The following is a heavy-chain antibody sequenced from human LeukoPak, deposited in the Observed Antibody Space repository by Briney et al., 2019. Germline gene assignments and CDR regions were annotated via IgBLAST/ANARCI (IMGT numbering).Heavy chain of an antibody. CDR1: GFTFSSYS. Sequence: GGSLRLSCAASGFTFSSYSINWVRQAPGKGLEWVSSISSSSSYTYYADSVNGRFTISRDNAKDSLYLQMNSLRAEDTAVYYCAREGRTYSIDYWGQGTLVTVAS. J-gene: IGHJ4*02. CDR2: ISSSSSYT. V-gene: IGHV3-21*01. CDR3: AREGRTYSIDY. D-gene: IGHD6-13*01.